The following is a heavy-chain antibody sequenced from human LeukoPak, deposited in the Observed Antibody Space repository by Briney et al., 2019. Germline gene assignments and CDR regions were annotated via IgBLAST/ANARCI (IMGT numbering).Heavy chain of an antibody. CDR1: GFTFSSHG. V-gene: IGHV3-30*18. Sequence: GGSLRLSCAASGFTFSSHGMHWVRQAPGKGLEWVGFISYDGRNKYYADSVKGRFAISRDNSKNTLYLQVNSLSAEDTAIYYCAKVIIAGLYDHVWGSHRQLDVFDVWGQGTRVTVSS. CDR3: AKVIIAGLYDHVWGSHRQLDVFDV. D-gene: IGHD3-16*02. CDR2: ISYDGRNK. J-gene: IGHJ3*01.